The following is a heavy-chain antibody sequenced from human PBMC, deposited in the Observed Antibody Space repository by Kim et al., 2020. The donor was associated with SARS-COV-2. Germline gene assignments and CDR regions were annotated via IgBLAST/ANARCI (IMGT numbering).Heavy chain of an antibody. CDR3: AKTTDHIVPRGRYFDS. V-gene: IGHV3-23*01. J-gene: IGHJ4*02. D-gene: IGHD2-8*01. Sequence: VKSRFTISRDKSKNTLYLQMNSPRAEDTAVDYCAKTTDHIVPRGRYFDSWGQGTLVTVSS.